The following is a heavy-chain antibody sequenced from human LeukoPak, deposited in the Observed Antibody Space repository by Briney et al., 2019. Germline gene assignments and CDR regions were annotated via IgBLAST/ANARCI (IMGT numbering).Heavy chain of an antibody. CDR2: IYTSGST. Sequence: SETLSLTCAVSGGSISSGGYSWSWIRQPPGKGLEWIGYIYTSGSTNYNPSLKSRVTISVDTSKNQFSLKLSSVTAADTAVYYCARHERPIVYWGQGTLVTVSS. V-gene: IGHV4-61*08. J-gene: IGHJ4*02. CDR3: ARHERPIVY. D-gene: IGHD3-16*02. CDR1: GGSISSGGYS.